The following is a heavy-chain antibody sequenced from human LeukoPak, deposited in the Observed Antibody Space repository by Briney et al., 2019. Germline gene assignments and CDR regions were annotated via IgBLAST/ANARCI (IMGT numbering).Heavy chain of an antibody. CDR3: ARQYYYGSGSYPDFDY. CDR2: IYYSGGT. Sequence: SETLSLTCTVSGGSISSSSYYWGWIRQPPGTGLEWIERIYYSGGTYYNTSLKSRVTISVDTSKNQFSLKLSSVTAADTAVYYCARQYYYGSGSYPDFDYWGQGTLVTVSS. CDR1: GGSISSSSYY. J-gene: IGHJ4*02. D-gene: IGHD3-10*01. V-gene: IGHV4-39*01.